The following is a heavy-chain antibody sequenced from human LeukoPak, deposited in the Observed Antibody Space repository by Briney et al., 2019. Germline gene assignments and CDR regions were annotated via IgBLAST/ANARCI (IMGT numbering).Heavy chain of an antibody. CDR3: ARSSVAAGDAFDI. CDR2: MNPNSGNT. V-gene: IGHV1-8*01. CDR1: GYTFTSYD. Sequence: ASVKVSCKASGYTFTSYDINWVRPATGQGLEWMGWMNPNSGNTGYAQKFQGRVTMTRNTSISTAYMELSSLRSEDTAVYYCARSSVAAGDAFDIWGQGTMVTVSS. J-gene: IGHJ3*02. D-gene: IGHD6-13*01.